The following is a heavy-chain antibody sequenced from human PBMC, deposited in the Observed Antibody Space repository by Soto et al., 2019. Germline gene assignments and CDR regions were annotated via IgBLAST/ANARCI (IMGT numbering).Heavy chain of an antibody. CDR1: GYTFTSYA. Sequence: ASVKVSCKASGYTFTSYAMHWVRQAPGQRFEWMGWINAGNGNTKYSQKFQGRVTITRDTSASTAYMELSSLRSEDTAVYYCARSIVVVTSFDYWGQGTLVTVSS. D-gene: IGHD3-22*01. CDR2: INAGNGNT. CDR3: ARSIVVVTSFDY. J-gene: IGHJ4*02. V-gene: IGHV1-3*01.